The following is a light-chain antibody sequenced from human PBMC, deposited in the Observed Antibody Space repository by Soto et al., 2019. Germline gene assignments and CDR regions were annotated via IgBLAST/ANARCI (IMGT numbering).Light chain of an antibody. Sequence: EIVLTQFPGTLSLSPGERATLSCRASQSVASSCLAWYQQKPGQAPRLLIYGASSRATGIPDRFSGSGSGTDFTLTISRLEPEDFAVYYCQQYGSSPQTFGQGTKVDIK. V-gene: IGKV3-20*01. CDR1: QSVASSC. J-gene: IGKJ1*01. CDR2: GAS. CDR3: QQYGSSPQT.